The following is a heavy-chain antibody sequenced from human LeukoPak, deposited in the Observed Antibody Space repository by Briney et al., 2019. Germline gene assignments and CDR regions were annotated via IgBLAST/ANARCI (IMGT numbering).Heavy chain of an antibody. Sequence: GGSLRLSCAASGFTFTKYWMHRVRQAPGKGPVWVARINSDGSSTSYADSVKGRFTISRDNAKNTLYLQMNSLRAEDTAVYYCTDLSTGDAFDIWGQGTMVTVPS. J-gene: IGHJ3*02. CDR3: TDLSTGDAFDI. D-gene: IGHD1-1*01. CDR1: GFTFTKYW. CDR2: INSDGSST. V-gene: IGHV3-74*01.